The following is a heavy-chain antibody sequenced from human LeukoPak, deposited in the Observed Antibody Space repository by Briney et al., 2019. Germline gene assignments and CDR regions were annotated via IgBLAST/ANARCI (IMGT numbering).Heavy chain of an antibody. CDR3: ARGEIAAAADY. Sequence: GGSLRLSCAASGFTFSSYGMHWVRQAPGKGLEWVAVIWYDGSNKYYADSVEGRFTISRDNSKNTLYLQMNSLRAEDTAVYYCARGEIAAAADYWGQGTLVTVSS. J-gene: IGHJ4*02. D-gene: IGHD6-13*01. CDR1: GFTFSSYG. CDR2: IWYDGSNK. V-gene: IGHV3-33*01.